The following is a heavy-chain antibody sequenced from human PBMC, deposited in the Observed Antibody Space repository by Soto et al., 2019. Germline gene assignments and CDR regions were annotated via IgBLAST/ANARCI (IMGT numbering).Heavy chain of an antibody. CDR3: ARDYYYDSSGYKPFDP. Sequence: SETLSLTCTVSGGSISSSSYYWGWIRQPPGKGLEWIGSIYYSGSTYYNPSLKSRVTISVDTSKNQFSLKLSSVTAADTAVYYCARDYYYDSSGYKPFDPWGQGTLVTVSS. CDR1: GGSISSSSYY. V-gene: IGHV4-39*02. CDR2: IYYSGST. J-gene: IGHJ5*02. D-gene: IGHD3-22*01.